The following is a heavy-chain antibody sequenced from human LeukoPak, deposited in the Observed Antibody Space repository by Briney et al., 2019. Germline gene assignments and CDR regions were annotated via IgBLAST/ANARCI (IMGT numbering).Heavy chain of an antibody. CDR3: ARATHYYDSGADWFDP. CDR2: INSDGSST. Sequence: GGSLRLSCAASGFTFGSYWMHWVRQAPGKGLVWVSRINSDGSSTSYADSVKGRFTISRDNANNTLYLQMNSLRAADTAVYYCARATHYYDSGADWFDPWGQGTLVTVSS. J-gene: IGHJ5*02. D-gene: IGHD3-22*01. V-gene: IGHV3-74*01. CDR1: GFTFGSYW.